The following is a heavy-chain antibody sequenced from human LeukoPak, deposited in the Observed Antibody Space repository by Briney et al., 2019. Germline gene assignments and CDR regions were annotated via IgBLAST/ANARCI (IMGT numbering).Heavy chain of an antibody. CDR1: EFTFSRYS. Sequence: PGGSLRLSCAASEFTFSRYSMNWVRQAPGKGLEWVSHISENIYHADSVKGRFTISRDNAKNSLYLQMSNLRAEDTAMYYCVREIGRPKTFYFDSWGRGTLVIVSS. CDR2: ISENI. CDR3: VREIGRPKTFYFDS. V-gene: IGHV3-48*04. J-gene: IGHJ4*02.